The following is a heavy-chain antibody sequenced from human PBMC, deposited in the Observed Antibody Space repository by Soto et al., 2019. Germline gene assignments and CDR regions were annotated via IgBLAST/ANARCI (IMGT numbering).Heavy chain of an antibody. J-gene: IGHJ6*02. CDR3: AAVKSDYYDSSGYYTNYYGMDV. V-gene: IGHV1-58*01. CDR1: GFTFTSSA. D-gene: IGHD3-22*01. CDR2: IVVGSGNT. Sequence: SVKVSCKASGFTFTSSAVQWVRQARGQRLEWIGWIVVGSGNTNYAQKFQERVTITRDMSTSTAYMELSSLRSEDTAVYYCAAVKSDYYDSSGYYTNYYGMDVWGQGTTVTVSS.